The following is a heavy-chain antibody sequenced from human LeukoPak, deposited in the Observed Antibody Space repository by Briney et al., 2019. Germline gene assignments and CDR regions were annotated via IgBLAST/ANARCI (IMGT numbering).Heavy chain of an antibody. J-gene: IGHJ6*02. CDR3: ASGLQLWFLHYYYGMDV. CDR1: GGTFSSYT. Sequence: SVNVSCKASGGTFSSYTISWVRQAPGQGLEGMGRIVPILGIANYAQKFQGRVTITADKSTSTAYMELSSLRSEDTAVYYCASGLQLWFLHYYYGMDVWGQGTTVTVSS. CDR2: IVPILGIA. V-gene: IGHV1-69*02. D-gene: IGHD5-18*01.